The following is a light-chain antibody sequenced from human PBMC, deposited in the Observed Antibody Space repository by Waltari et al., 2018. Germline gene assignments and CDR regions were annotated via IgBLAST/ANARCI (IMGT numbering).Light chain of an antibody. Sequence: EIVLTQSPRTLSLSPGDRATLSCRASQSVSRTLAWYQQKPGQAPSLLIYGASIRATGIPDMFSGSGSGTDFSLTISRLEPEDFAVYYCQHYVTLPVTFGQGTKVEIK. CDR1: QSVSRT. CDR3: QHYVTLPVT. J-gene: IGKJ1*01. V-gene: IGKV3-20*01. CDR2: GAS.